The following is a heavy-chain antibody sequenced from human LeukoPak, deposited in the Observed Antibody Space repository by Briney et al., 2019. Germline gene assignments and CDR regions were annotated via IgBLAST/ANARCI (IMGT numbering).Heavy chain of an antibody. CDR1: GFTFSNYD. CDR3: ARGEEKATITALDS. Sequence: GGPLRLSCAASGFTFSNYDMHWVRQAPGKVLEWVSAISSSSSYIYYADSIKGRFTISRDNAENSVYLQMNSLRAVDTAVYFCARGEEKATITALDSWGQGTLVTVSS. V-gene: IGHV3-21*01. J-gene: IGHJ4*02. CDR2: ISSSSSYI. D-gene: IGHD5-24*01.